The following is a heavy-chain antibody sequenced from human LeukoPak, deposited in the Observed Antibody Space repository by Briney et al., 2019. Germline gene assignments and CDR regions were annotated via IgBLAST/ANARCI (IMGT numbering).Heavy chain of an antibody. CDR3: AKTQLVGSYHPPGY. CDR2: ISYDGDTE. D-gene: IGHD1-26*01. J-gene: IGHJ4*02. V-gene: IGHV3-30*18. CDR1: GFTFSSYN. Sequence: GGSLRLSCAASGFTFSSYNMNWVRQAPGKGLEWVALISYDGDTEYYADSVKGRFTISRDDSKNTLYLQMNDLRPEDTAVYYCAKTQLVGSYHPPGYCGQGTLVTVSS.